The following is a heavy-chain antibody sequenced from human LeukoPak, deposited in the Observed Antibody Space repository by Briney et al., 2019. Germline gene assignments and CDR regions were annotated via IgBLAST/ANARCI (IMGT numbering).Heavy chain of an antibody. CDR2: ISTSGST. CDR3: ASHFDY. J-gene: IGHJ4*02. V-gene: IGHV4-4*07. D-gene: IGHD3-3*02. CDR1: GGSLSSYY. Sequence: SETLSLTCTVSGGSLSSYYWSWIRQPAGKGLEWIGRISTSGSTNYNPSLKSRVTISVDTSKNQFSLKLSSVTAADTAVYYCASHFDYWGQGTLVTVSS.